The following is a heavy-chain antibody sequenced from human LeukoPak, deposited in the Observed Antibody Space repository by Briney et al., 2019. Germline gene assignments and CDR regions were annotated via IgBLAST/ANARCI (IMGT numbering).Heavy chain of an antibody. CDR2: IWYDGSNK. V-gene: IGHV3-33*06. Sequence: GGSLRLSCAASGFTFSSYGMHWVRQAPGKGLEWVAVIWYDGSNKYYADSVKGRLTISRDNSKNTLYLQMNSLRAEDTAVYYCAKVYRAGELLGLDYWGQGTLVTVSS. CDR3: AKVYRAGELLGLDY. J-gene: IGHJ4*02. D-gene: IGHD1-26*01. CDR1: GFTFSSYG.